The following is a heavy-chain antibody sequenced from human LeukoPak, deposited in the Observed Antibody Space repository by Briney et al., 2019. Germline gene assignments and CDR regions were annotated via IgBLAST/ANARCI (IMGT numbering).Heavy chain of an antibody. Sequence: PGGSLRLSCAASGFTFSSYAITWVRQAPGKGLEWVSAISGSGDITFYADSVKGRFTISRDNSKNTLYLQMNSLRAEDTAVYYCAKEGHYGDEGYFDYWGQGTLVTVSS. CDR1: GFTFSSYA. D-gene: IGHD4-17*01. V-gene: IGHV3-23*01. J-gene: IGHJ4*02. CDR3: AKEGHYGDEGYFDY. CDR2: ISGSGDIT.